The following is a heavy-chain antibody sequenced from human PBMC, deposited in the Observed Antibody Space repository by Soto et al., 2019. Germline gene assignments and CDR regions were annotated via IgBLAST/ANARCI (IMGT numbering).Heavy chain of an antibody. J-gene: IGHJ4*02. CDR2: ISYDGGSE. CDR1: GSNFNTYA. CDR3: ARDLRSGGSCYFY. Sequence: QVQLVESGGGVVQPGRSLRLSCVASGSNFNTYAMHWVRQAPGKGLEWLAAISYDGGSEYYADSVKVRFTISRDNYKSTLYLQMNSLRAEDTAVYYCARDLRSGGSCYFYWGQGTLVTVSS. D-gene: IGHD2-15*01. V-gene: IGHV3-30-3*01.